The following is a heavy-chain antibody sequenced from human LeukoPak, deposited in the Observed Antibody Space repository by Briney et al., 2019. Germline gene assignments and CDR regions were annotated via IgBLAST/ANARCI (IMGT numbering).Heavy chain of an antibody. V-gene: IGHV3-7*01. CDR2: IKQDGSEK. D-gene: IGHD3-10*01. J-gene: IGHJ4*02. CDR1: GFTVRSNY. Sequence: PGGSLRLSCAASGFTVRSNYMSWVRQAPGEGLEWVANIKQDGSEKYYVDSVKGRFTISKDNAKNSLYLQMNSLRAEDTAVYYCARDLSRSLSMIRGLIQHREFDFWGRGTLVTVSS. CDR3: ARDLSRSLSMIRGLIQHREFDF.